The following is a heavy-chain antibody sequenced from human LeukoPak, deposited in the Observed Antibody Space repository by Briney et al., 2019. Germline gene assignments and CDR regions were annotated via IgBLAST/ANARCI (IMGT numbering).Heavy chain of an antibody. CDR1: GGSISSGGYY. J-gene: IGHJ4*02. Sequence: PSETLSLTCTVSGGSISSGGYYWSWIRQHPGKGLEWIGYIYYSGSTYYNPSLKSRVTISVDTSKNQFSLKLSSVTAADTAVYYCARICSSTSCYAPQGDYWGQGTLVTVSS. CDR3: ARICSSTSCYAPQGDY. V-gene: IGHV4-31*03. CDR2: IYYSGST. D-gene: IGHD2-2*01.